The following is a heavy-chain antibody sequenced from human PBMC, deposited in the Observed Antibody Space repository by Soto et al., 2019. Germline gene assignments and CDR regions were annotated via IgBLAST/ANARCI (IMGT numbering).Heavy chain of an antibody. V-gene: IGHV4-59*01. D-gene: IGHD1-26*01. Sequence: SETLSLTCTVSGGSISSYYWSWIRQPPGKGLEWIGYIYYSGSTNYNPSLKSRVTISVDTSKNQFSLKLSSVTAADTAVYYCARGGGSYLPFDYWGKGALVTVSS. J-gene: IGHJ4*02. CDR3: ARGGGSYLPFDY. CDR1: GGSISSYY. CDR2: IYYSGST.